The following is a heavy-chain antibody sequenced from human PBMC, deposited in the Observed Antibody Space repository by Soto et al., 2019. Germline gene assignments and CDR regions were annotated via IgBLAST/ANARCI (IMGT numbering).Heavy chain of an antibody. Sequence: GSGPTLVNPTQTLTLTCTFSGFSLSTSGMRVSWIRQPPGKALEWLARIDWDDDKFYSTSLKTRLTISKDTSKNQVVLTMTNMDPVDTATYYCAREFVVVVAATSYFDHWGQGTLVTVSS. V-gene: IGHV2-70*04. CDR1: GFSLSTSGMR. CDR2: IDWDDDK. J-gene: IGHJ4*02. CDR3: AREFVVVVAATSYFDH. D-gene: IGHD2-15*01.